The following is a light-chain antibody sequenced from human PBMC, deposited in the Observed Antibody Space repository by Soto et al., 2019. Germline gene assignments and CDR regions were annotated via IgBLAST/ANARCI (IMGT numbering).Light chain of an antibody. Sequence: DIPMTPSPSSLSASVGDRISIPCRAIQTISSDLHWYHQRPGEAPKLLIFRASNLQSGVPSRFSGSGSGTDFTLTISGLQPEDFATYYCQQSYSGPFTFGPGTKVDIK. CDR1: QTISSD. CDR2: RAS. V-gene: IGKV1-39*01. CDR3: QQSYSGPFT. J-gene: IGKJ3*01.